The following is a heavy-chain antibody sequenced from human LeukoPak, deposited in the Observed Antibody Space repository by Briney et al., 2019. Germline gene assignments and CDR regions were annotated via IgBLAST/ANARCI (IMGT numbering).Heavy chain of an antibody. CDR2: IYNSGST. V-gene: IGHV4-61*01. CDR3: ARERGYNYGIFDF. Sequence: SETLSLTCTVSGDSVSSDSFYWSWIRQPPGKGLEWIGYIYNSGSTNYSPSLKSRATISVDASKNQFSLKLSSVTAADTAVYYCARERGYNYGIFDFWGQGTLVTVSS. J-gene: IGHJ4*02. D-gene: IGHD5-18*01. CDR1: GDSVSSDSFY.